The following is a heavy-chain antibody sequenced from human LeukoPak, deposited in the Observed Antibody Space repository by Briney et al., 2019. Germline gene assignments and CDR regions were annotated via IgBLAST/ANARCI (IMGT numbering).Heavy chain of an antibody. CDR3: ARDRPYVDYDFWSGPRSYYYYMGV. Sequence: SETLSLTCTVSGGSISSYYWSWIRQPAGKGLEWIGRIYTSGSTNYNPSLKSRVTMSVDTSKNQFSLKLSSVTAADTAVYYCARDRPYVDYDFWSGPRSYYYYMGVWGKGTTVTVSS. V-gene: IGHV4-4*07. CDR2: IYTSGST. J-gene: IGHJ6*03. CDR1: GGSISSYY. D-gene: IGHD3-3*01.